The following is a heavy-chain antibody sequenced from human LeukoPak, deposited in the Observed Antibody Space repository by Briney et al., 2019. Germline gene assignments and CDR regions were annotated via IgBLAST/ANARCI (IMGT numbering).Heavy chain of an antibody. D-gene: IGHD3-22*01. Sequence: KPSETLSLTCTVSGGSISSYYWSWIRQPPGKVLEWIGYIYYSGSTNYNPSLKSRVTISVDTSKNQFSLKLSSVTAADTAVYYCARGFYYYDSSGYTYYFDYWGQGTLVTVSS. V-gene: IGHV4-59*01. CDR2: IYYSGST. J-gene: IGHJ4*02. CDR3: ARGFYYYDSSGYTYYFDY. CDR1: GGSISSYY.